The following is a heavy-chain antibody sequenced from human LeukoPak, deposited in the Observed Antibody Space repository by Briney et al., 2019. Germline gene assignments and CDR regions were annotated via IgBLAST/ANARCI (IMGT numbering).Heavy chain of an antibody. CDR3: ARGRFSYGRGYQFDY. CDR2: ISGYNDKK. V-gene: IGHV1-18*01. J-gene: IGHJ4*02. Sequence: VASVTVSCKAYGYTFTSYGISWVRQAPGQGLEWMGWISGYNDKKKYAEKFQGRVTMTTETSTSTAYMELRSLRSDDTAVYYCARGRFSYGRGYQFDYWGQGTLVTVSS. D-gene: IGHD5-18*01. CDR1: GYTFTSYG.